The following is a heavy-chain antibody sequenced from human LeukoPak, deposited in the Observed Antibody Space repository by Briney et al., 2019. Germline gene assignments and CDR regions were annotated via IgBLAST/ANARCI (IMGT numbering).Heavy chain of an antibody. CDR1: GGSISSSSYY. D-gene: IGHD3-3*01. Sequence: SETLSLTCTVSGGSISSSSYYWGWIRQPPGKGLEWIGYIYYSGSTNYNPSLKSRVTISADTSKNQFSLKLSSVTAADTAVYYCARDSVTIFGVANYGMDVWGQGTTVTVSS. V-gene: IGHV4-61*01. CDR2: IYYSGST. CDR3: ARDSVTIFGVANYGMDV. J-gene: IGHJ6*02.